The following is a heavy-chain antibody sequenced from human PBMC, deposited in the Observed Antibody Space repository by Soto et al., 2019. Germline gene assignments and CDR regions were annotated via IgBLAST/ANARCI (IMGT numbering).Heavy chain of an antibody. V-gene: IGHV3-15*01. J-gene: IGHJ6*02. CDR1: GFTFSNAW. Sequence: GGSLRLSCAASGFTFSNAWMSWVRQAPGKGLEWVGRIKSKTDGGTTDYAAPVKGRFTISRDDSKNTLYLQMNSLKTEDTAVYYCTTDRDGYNYDYYGMDVWGQGTTVTVAS. CDR3: TTDRDGYNYDYYGMDV. CDR2: IKSKTDGGTT. D-gene: IGHD5-12*01.